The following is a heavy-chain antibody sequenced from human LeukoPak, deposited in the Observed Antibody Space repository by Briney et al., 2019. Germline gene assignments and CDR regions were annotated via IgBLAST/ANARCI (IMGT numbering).Heavy chain of an antibody. CDR3: AKERGLMVYATNWFDP. J-gene: IGHJ5*02. V-gene: IGHV3-9*01. D-gene: IGHD2-8*01. CDR2: ISWNSGSI. CDR1: GFTFDDYA. Sequence: GGSLRLSCAASGFTFDDYAMHWVRQAPGMGLEWVSGISWNSGSIGYADSVKGRFTISRDNAKNSLYLQMNSLRAEDTALYYCAKERGLMVYATNWFDPWGQGTLVTVSS.